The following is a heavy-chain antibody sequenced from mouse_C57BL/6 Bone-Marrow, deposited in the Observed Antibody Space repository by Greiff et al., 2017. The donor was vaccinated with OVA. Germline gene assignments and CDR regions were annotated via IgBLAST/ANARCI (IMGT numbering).Heavy chain of an antibody. CDR2: IDPENGDT. CDR1: GFNIKDDY. Sequence: EVQLQQSGAELVRPGASVKLSCTASGFNIKDDYMHWVKQRPEQGLEWIGWIDPENGDTEYASKFQGKATITADTSSNTAYMQLSSLTSEDSAVYYCARDFYYDYGGFAYWGQGTLVTVSA. J-gene: IGHJ3*01. V-gene: IGHV14-4*01. D-gene: IGHD2-4*01. CDR3: ARDFYYDYGGFAY.